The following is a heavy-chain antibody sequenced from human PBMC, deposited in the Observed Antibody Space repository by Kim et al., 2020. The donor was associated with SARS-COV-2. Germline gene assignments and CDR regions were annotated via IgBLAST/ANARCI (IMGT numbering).Heavy chain of an antibody. CDR3: AKDILTRDGWYSDF. V-gene: IGHV3-23*01. CDR2: LTGGGDNT. CDR1: GFSFPNFA. D-gene: IGHD6-19*01. J-gene: IGHJ4*02. Sequence: GGSLRLSCVASGFSFPNFAMSWVRQAPGKGLEWVATLTGGGDNTFYADSVKGRFIISRDNFENTLFLQMDSLRAEDAAVYYCAKDILTRDGWYSDFWGQGAIVTVAS.